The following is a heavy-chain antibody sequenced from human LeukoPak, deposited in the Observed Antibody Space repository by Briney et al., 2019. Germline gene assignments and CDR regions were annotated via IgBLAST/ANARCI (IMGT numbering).Heavy chain of an antibody. CDR1: GGSMNSYY. Sequence: PSETLSLTCSVSGGSMNSYYWSWIRQSPGKGLEWIGYIYYSGSTNYNPSLKSRVTISVDTSKNQFSLKLSSVTAADTAVYYCARVNRAVAAALDYWGQGTLVTVSS. V-gene: IGHV4-59*01. D-gene: IGHD6-13*01. CDR3: ARVNRAVAAALDY. CDR2: IYYSGST. J-gene: IGHJ4*02.